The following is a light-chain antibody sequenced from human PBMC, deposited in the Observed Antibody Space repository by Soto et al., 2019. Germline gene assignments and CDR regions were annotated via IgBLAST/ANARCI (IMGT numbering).Light chain of an antibody. Sequence: DIQMTQSPSTLSASVGDRVTITCRASESISSWLAWYQQKPGTAPQLLIYKASSLESGVPSRFSGSGSGTEFTLTISSLQPDYCAIYYCQQYSRYSYTFGQGTKLEI. CDR1: ESISSW. J-gene: IGKJ2*01. CDR3: QQYSRYSYT. CDR2: KAS. V-gene: IGKV1-5*03.